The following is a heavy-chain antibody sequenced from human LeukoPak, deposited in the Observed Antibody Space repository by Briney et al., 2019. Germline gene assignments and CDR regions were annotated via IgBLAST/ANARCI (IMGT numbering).Heavy chain of an antibody. CDR2: ISYDGSNK. J-gene: IGHJ5*02. V-gene: IGHV3-30-3*01. CDR3: ARDLPWSDP. CDR1: GFTFSNYA. Sequence: PGGSLRLSCAASGFTFSNYAMHWVRQAPGKGLEWVAAISYDGSNKYYADSVKGRFTISRDNSKNTLYLQMNSLRAEDTAVYYCARDLPWSDPWGQGTLVTVSS.